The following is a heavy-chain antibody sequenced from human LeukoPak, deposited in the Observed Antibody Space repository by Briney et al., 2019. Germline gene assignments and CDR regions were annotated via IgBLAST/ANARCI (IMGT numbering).Heavy chain of an antibody. V-gene: IGHV1-2*02. D-gene: IGHD3-10*01. Sequence: ASVKVSCKASGYTFTGYYMHWVRQAPGQGLEWMGWINPNSGGTNYAQKFQGRVTMTRDTSISTAYMELSRLRSDDTAVYYCARFEEDYYGSGSYYNWFDPWGQGTLVTVSS. CDR3: ARFEEDYYGSGSYYNWFDP. CDR1: GYTFTGYY. J-gene: IGHJ5*02. CDR2: INPNSGGT.